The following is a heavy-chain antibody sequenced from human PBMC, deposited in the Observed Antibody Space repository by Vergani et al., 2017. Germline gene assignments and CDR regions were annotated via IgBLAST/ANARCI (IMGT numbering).Heavy chain of an antibody. Sequence: QVQLVESGGGVVQPGRSLRLSCAASGFTFSSYGMNWVRQAPGKGLEWVAVIWFDGSNKYYADSVKGRFTISRDNSNNTLYLQMNSLRAEDTAVYYCVVGGYYDSSGYYYPVDAFDMWGQGTMVTVSS. V-gene: IGHV3-33*01. CDR2: IWFDGSNK. D-gene: IGHD3-22*01. CDR3: VVGGYYDSSGYYYPVDAFDM. J-gene: IGHJ3*02. CDR1: GFTFSSYG.